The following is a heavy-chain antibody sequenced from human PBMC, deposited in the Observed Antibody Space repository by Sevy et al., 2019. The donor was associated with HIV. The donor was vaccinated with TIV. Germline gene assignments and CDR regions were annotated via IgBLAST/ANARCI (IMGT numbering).Heavy chain of an antibody. CDR1: GFTFSRDY. V-gene: IGHV3-74*01. CDR3: ARETGSIDD. D-gene: IGHD3-10*01. Sequence: GGYLRLSCAASGFTFSRDYMHWVRQAPGKGLEWLAHIKGDGSTTRYVDSVKGRFTISRDNAKNTVYLQMNSLRNEDSAVDYCARETGSIDDWGQGTLVTVSS. J-gene: IGHJ4*02. CDR2: IKGDGSTT.